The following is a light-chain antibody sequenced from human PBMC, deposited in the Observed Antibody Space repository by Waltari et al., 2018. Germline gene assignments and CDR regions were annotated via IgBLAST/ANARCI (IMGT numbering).Light chain of an antibody. V-gene: IGLV1-47*01. CDR1: SPNIGSNY. CDR2: RNN. Sequence: QSVLTQPPSASGTPGQRVTIPCSGSSPNIGSNYVYWYQQLPGTTPKLLIYRNNQRPSGVPDRFSGSKSGTSASLAISGLRSEDEADYYCAAWDDSLSGPGVFGGGTKLTVL. CDR3: AAWDDSLSGPGV. J-gene: IGLJ2*01.